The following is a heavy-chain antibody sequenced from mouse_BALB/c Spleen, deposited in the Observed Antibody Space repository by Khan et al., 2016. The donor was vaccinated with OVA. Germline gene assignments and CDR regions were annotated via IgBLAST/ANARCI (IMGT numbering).Heavy chain of an antibody. D-gene: IGHD1-1*01. V-gene: IGHV3-2*02. CDR2: ISYSGST. Sequence: EVQLQESGPGLVKPSQSLSLTCTVTGYSITTNYAWDWIRQFPGNKLEWMGYISYSGSTSYNSSLKSRISITRDTSKNQFFLQLNSVTTEDTATYYCARKNYYGYAVDYWGHGTSVTVSS. CDR3: ARKNYYGYAVDY. CDR1: GYSITTNYA. J-gene: IGHJ4*01.